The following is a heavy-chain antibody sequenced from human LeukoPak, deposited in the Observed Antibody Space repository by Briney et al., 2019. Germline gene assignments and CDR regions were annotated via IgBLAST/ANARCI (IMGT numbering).Heavy chain of an antibody. CDR2: INHSGST. J-gene: IGHJ5*02. CDR3: AIPHDYGDYGGWFDP. V-gene: IGHV4-34*01. CDR1: GGSFSGYY. D-gene: IGHD4-17*01. Sequence: SETLSLTCAVYGGSFSGYYWSWIRQPPGKGLEWIGEINHSGSTNYNPSLKSRVTTSVDASKNQFSLKLSSVTAADTAVYYCAIPHDYGDYGGWFDPWGQGTLVTVSS.